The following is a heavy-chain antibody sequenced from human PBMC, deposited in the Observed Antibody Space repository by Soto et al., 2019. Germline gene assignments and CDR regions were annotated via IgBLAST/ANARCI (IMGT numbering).Heavy chain of an antibody. CDR2: ISGSGGST. J-gene: IGHJ4*02. D-gene: IGHD6-19*01. V-gene: IGHV3-23*01. CDR3: AKDDSGSFSSDY. CDR1: GFTFSSYA. Sequence: GGSLRLSCAASGFTFSSYAMSWVRQAPGKGLEWVSAISGSGGSTYYADSVKGRFTISRDNSKDTLYLQMNSLRAEDTAVYYCAKDDSGSFSSDYWGQGTLVTVSS.